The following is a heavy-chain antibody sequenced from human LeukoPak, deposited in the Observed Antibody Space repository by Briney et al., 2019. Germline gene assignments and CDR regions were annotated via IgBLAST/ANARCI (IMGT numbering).Heavy chain of an antibody. Sequence: GGSLRLSCAASGFTFSSYWMSWVRQAPGKGLEWVANIKQDGSEKYYVDSVKGRFTISRDNAKSSLYLQMNSLRAEDTAVYYCARDGYSDAFDIWGQGTMVTVSS. V-gene: IGHV3-7*01. D-gene: IGHD1-1*01. CDR3: ARDGYSDAFDI. CDR1: GFTFSSYW. CDR2: IKQDGSEK. J-gene: IGHJ3*02.